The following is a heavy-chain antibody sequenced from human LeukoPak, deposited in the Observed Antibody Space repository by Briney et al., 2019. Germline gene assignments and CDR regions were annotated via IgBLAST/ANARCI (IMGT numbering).Heavy chain of an antibody. CDR2: IYTSGST. CDR3: ARSPPDNWNYVLRFDP. J-gene: IGHJ5*02. CDR1: GGSISSYY. D-gene: IGHD1-7*01. V-gene: IGHV4-4*07. Sequence: SETLSLTCTVSGGSISSYYWSWIRQPAGKGLEWIGRIYTSGSTNYNPSLKSRVTMSVDTSKNQFSLKLSSVTAADTAVYYCARSPPDNWNYVLRFDPWSQGTLVTVSS.